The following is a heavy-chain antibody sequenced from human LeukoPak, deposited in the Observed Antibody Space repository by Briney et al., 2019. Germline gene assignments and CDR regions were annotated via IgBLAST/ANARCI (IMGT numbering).Heavy chain of an antibody. J-gene: IGHJ4*02. D-gene: IGHD6-13*01. CDR1: GFTFSTYA. CDR2: ISSNGGST. V-gene: IGHV3-64*01. Sequence: PGGSLRLSCAASGFTFSTYAMHWVRQAPGKGLEYVSAISSNGGSTYYANSVKGGFTISRDNSKNTLYLQMNSLRAEDTAVYYCAKGWAGSSIGYWGQGTLVTVSS. CDR3: AKGWAGSSIGY.